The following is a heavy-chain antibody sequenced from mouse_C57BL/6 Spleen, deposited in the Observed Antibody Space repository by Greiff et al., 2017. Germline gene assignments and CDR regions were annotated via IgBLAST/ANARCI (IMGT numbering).Heavy chain of an antibody. CDR3: ARVEAEGERPYYFDY. CDR1: GYTFTSYW. V-gene: IGHV1-55*01. J-gene: IGHJ2*01. D-gene: IGHD1-1*02. CDR2: IYPGSGST. Sequence: QVQLQQPGAELVKPGASVKMSCKASGYTFTSYWITWVKQRPGQGLEWIGDIYPGSGSTNYNEKFKSKATLTVDTSSSTAYMQLSSLTSEDSAVYYCARVEAEGERPYYFDYWGQGTTLTVSS.